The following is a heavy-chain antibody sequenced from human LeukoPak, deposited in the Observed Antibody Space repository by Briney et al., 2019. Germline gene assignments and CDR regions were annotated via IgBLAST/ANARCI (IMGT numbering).Heavy chain of an antibody. V-gene: IGHV4-34*01. CDR1: GGSFSGYY. J-gene: IGHJ4*02. CDR3: ARHPFATPFDY. Sequence: PSETLSLTCAVYGGSFSGYYWRWIRQPPGKGLEWIGEIKHSGSTNYNPSLKSRVTISVDTSKNQFSLKLSSVTAADTAVYFCARHPFATPFDYWGPGTLVTVSS. CDR2: IKHSGST. D-gene: IGHD2-15*01.